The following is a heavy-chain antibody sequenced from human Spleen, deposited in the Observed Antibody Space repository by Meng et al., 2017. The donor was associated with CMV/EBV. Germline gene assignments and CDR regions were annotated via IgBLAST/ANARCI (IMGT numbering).Heavy chain of an antibody. V-gene: IGHV4-30-4*08. Sequence: VRPQASGPGLGKPSQTPSLTCTVSGRSIRSGDYSWSCIRQPPGKRLEWIGYIYYSASTYYNPSLKSRVTISVDTSKNQFSLKLSSVTAADTAVYYCARDSGYDFDYWGQGTLVTVSS. J-gene: IGHJ4*02. CDR1: GRSIRSGDYS. CDR3: ARDSGYDFDY. D-gene: IGHD5-12*01. CDR2: IYYSAST.